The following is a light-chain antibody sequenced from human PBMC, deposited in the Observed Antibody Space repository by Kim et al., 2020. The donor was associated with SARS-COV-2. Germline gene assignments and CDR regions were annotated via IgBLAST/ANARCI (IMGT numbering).Light chain of an antibody. Sequence: SASVGDRVTFTCRASQIITTRLAWYQQKPGKAPNLLIYKASSLESGVPSRFSGSGSETEFTLTISTLQPDDFATYYCQQYHTSPYTFGQGTKLEI. J-gene: IGKJ2*01. CDR2: KAS. CDR1: QIITTR. CDR3: QQYHTSPYT. V-gene: IGKV1-5*03.